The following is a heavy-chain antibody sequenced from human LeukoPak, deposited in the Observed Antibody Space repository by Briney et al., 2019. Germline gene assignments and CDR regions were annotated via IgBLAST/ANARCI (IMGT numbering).Heavy chain of an antibody. CDR1: GFTFSSYS. V-gene: IGHV3-21*01. Sequence: PGGSLRLSCAASGFTFSSYSMNWVRQAPGKGLEWVSSISSSSSYIYYAASVKGRFTISRDNAKNSLYLQMNSLRSEDTAVYYCARVYYFDYWGQGTLVTVSS. J-gene: IGHJ4*02. CDR3: ARVYYFDY. CDR2: ISSSSSYI.